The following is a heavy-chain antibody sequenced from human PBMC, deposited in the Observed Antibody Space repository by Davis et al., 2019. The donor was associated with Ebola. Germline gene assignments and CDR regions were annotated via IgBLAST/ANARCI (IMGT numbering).Heavy chain of an antibody. V-gene: IGHV3-49*03. CDR3: TRTNREMDV. D-gene: IGHD1-26*01. CDR1: GFTFGDYA. CDR2: IRSKPYRGTT. J-gene: IGHJ6*04. Sequence: GGSLRLSCTASGFTFGDYAMSWFRQAPGKGLEWVGFIRSKPYRGTTEYAASVKGRFTISRDDSKNTAYLQMNSLKTEDTAVYYCTRTNREMDVWGKGTTVTVSS.